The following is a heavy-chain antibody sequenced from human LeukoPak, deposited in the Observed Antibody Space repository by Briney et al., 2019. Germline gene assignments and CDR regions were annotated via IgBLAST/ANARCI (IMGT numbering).Heavy chain of an antibody. Sequence: SETLSLTRTVSGGSISSSSSFWGWIRQPPGKGLEWIGTVYYSGSTYYNPSLNSRITISVHTSKNQFSLNLSSVTAADTAVYYCARSASTVVTDYWYFDLWGRGTLVTVSS. CDR1: GGSISSSSSF. J-gene: IGHJ2*01. CDR2: VYYSGST. V-gene: IGHV4-39*07. CDR3: ARSASTVVTDYWYFDL. D-gene: IGHD4-23*01.